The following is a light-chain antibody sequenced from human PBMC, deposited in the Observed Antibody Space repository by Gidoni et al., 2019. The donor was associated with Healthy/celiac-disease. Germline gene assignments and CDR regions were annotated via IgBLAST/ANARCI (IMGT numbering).Light chain of an antibody. V-gene: IGKV1-39*01. Sequence: IQMTQSPSSLSASVGDRVTITCRASQSISSYLNWYQQKPGKAPKLLIYAASSLQSGVPSRFSGSGSGTDFNLTISSLQPEDFATYYCQQSDSTPPLTFGGGTKVEIK. CDR1: QSISSY. CDR3: QQSDSTPPLT. CDR2: AAS. J-gene: IGKJ4*01.